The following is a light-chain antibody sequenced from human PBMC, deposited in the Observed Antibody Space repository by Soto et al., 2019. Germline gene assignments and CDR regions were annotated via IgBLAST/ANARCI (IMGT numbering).Light chain of an antibody. CDR1: SSDVGSYNL. J-gene: IGLJ2*01. CDR2: EGS. Sequence: QSARTQPASVSGSPGQSITISCTGTSSDVGSYNLVSWYQQHPGKAPKLMIYEGSKRPSGVSNRFSGSKSGNTASLTISGLQAEDEADYYCCSYAGSSTVFGGGTKVTVL. CDR3: CSYAGSSTV. V-gene: IGLV2-23*01.